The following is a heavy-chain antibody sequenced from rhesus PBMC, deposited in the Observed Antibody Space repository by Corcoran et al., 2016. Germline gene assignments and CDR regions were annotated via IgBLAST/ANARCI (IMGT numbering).Heavy chain of an antibody. CDR3: ARLNTVRCFDY. Sequence: QVQLQESGPGLVKPLVTLSLTCSVSGCSISCTSWRCLRPAPGKGREWIGYLNGSVSSTNDNPSLKRRVTLSVDTSKNQLSRKLSAVTAADTAVYYCARLNTVRCFDYWGQGVLVTVSS. CDR2: LNGSVSST. J-gene: IGHJ4*01. CDR1: GCSISCTS. V-gene: IGHV4S11*01. D-gene: IGHD4-23*01.